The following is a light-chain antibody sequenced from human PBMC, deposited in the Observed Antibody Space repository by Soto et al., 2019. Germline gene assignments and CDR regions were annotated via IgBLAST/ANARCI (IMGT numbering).Light chain of an antibody. Sequence: DIQMTQSPSTLSASVGDRVTITCRASQSISSWLAWYQQKPGKAPKLLIYKASSLESGFPSRFSGSGSGTEFTLTISSLQPDDFATYYRQQYNSYALTFGGGTKVEIK. CDR3: QQYNSYALT. CDR2: KAS. V-gene: IGKV1-5*03. J-gene: IGKJ4*01. CDR1: QSISSW.